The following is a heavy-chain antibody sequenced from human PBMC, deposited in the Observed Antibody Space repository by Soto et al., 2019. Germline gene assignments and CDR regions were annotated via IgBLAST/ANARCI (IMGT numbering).Heavy chain of an antibody. Sequence: QVQLVQSGAEVKKPGASVKVSCKASGYTFTSYGISWVRQAPGQGLEWMGWISAYNGITNYAQKLQGRVTITTDTSTSTAYMELRSLRSDDTAVYYCARDQGYLGDYYDSSGYWAPHFDIWGQGTMVTVSS. CDR2: ISAYNGIT. CDR1: GYTFTSYG. V-gene: IGHV1-18*04. J-gene: IGHJ3*02. CDR3: ARDQGYLGDYYDSSGYWAPHFDI. D-gene: IGHD3-22*01.